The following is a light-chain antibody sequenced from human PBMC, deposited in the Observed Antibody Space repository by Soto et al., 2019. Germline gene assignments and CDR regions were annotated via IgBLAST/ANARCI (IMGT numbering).Light chain of an antibody. J-gene: IGLJ1*01. CDR1: SSDIGNYDY. CDR3: SSYTTANTYV. Sequence: QSALTQPASVSGSPGQSITLSCTGTSSDIGNYDYVSWYQQHPGKAPKLMIYEVSNRPSGVSNRFSGSKSGNTASLTISGLQAEDEADYYCSSYTTANTYVFGTGTQLTVL. CDR2: EVS. V-gene: IGLV2-14*01.